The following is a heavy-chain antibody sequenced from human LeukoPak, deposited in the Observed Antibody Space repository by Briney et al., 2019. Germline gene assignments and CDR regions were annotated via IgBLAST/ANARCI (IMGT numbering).Heavy chain of an antibody. CDR2: FHTAGET. Sequence: PGGSLRLSCAASGFTFSNYDMHWVRQATGKGLEWVSAFHTAGETDYSGSVQGRFAPSRANAKNSFYLQMNNLRAGDTAVYYCARGSCSSSSCYERLNGLDVWGQGTPVTVSS. CDR3: ARGSCSSSSCYERLNGLDV. V-gene: IGHV3-13*01. D-gene: IGHD2-2*01. J-gene: IGHJ6*02. CDR1: GFTFSNYD.